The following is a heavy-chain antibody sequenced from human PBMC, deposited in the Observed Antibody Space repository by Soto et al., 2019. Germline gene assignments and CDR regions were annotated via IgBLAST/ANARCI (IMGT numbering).Heavy chain of an antibody. D-gene: IGHD5-18*01. CDR2: IIPIFGTA. Sequence: ASVKVSCKASGGTFSSYAISWVRQAPGQGLEWMGGIIPIFGTANYAQKFQGRVTITADESTSTAYMELSSLRSEDTAVYHCARDVDTAMVSGGFWFDPWGQGTLVTVSS. J-gene: IGHJ5*02. V-gene: IGHV1-69*13. CDR1: GGTFSSYA. CDR3: ARDVDTAMVSGGFWFDP.